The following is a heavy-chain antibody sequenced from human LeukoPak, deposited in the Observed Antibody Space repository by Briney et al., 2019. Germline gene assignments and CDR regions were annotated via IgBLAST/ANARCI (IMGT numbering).Heavy chain of an antibody. CDR3: ARESRGPHDHLDY. Sequence: KPSETLSLTCTVSGGSISSSSYYWGWIRQPPGRGLEWIGYTLHSGSTYYYPSLKSRVTISVATSKKQFSLRLNSVTAADTAVYFCARESRGPHDHLDYWGQGTLAIVSS. J-gene: IGHJ4*02. CDR1: GGSISSSSYY. V-gene: IGHV4-31*03. CDR2: TLHSGST. D-gene: IGHD3-10*01.